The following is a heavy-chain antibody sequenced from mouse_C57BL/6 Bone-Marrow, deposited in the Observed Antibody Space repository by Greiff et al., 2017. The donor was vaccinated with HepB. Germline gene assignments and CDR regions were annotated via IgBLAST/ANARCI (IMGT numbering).Heavy chain of an antibody. CDR3: ARNYGSSLAY. J-gene: IGHJ4*01. Sequence: LQESGAELARPGASVKLSCKASGYTFTSYGISWVKQRTGQGLEWIGEIYPRSGNTYYNEKFKGKATLTADKSSSTAYMELRSLTSEDSAVYFCARNYGSSLAYWGQGTSVTVSS. D-gene: IGHD1-1*01. CDR2: IYPRSGNT. CDR1: GYTFTSYG. V-gene: IGHV1-81*01.